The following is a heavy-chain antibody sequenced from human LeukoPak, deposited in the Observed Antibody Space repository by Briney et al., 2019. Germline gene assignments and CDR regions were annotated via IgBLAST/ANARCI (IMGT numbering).Heavy chain of an antibody. CDR3: ARDKGQGVVVTAYFYY. D-gene: IGHD2-21*02. Sequence: ASVKVSCTASGYTFTRSYMPSGRQAPGHGLERMGIINPRSGSTSYAQKFQGRVTMARDTSTSTVYMELSSLRSEDTAVYYCARDKGQGVVVTAYFYYWGQGTLVTVSS. V-gene: IGHV1-46*01. CDR2: INPRSGST. CDR1: GYTFTRSY. J-gene: IGHJ4*02.